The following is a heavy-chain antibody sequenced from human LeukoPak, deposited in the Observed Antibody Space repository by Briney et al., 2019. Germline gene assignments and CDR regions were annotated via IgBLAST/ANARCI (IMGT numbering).Heavy chain of an antibody. CDR2: IYYSGST. D-gene: IGHD3-9*01. J-gene: IGHJ4*02. V-gene: IGHV4-59*08. CDR1: GGSISSYY. CDR3: ARTGRYFDWLLQSDY. Sequence: SETLSLTCTVSGGSISSYYWSWIRPPPGKGLEWIGYIYYSGSTNYNPSLKSRVTISVDTSKNQFSLKLSSVTAADTAVYYCARTGRYFDWLLQSDYWGQGTLVTVSS.